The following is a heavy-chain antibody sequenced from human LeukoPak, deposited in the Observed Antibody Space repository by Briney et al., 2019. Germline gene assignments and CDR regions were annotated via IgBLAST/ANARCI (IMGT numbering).Heavy chain of an antibody. CDR1: GYTFTGCC. V-gene: IGHV1-2*02. CDR3: ARGLRYYCSGGSCPLDY. Sequence: AAVKASCKASGYTFTGCCIHLVRQAPGQGLGWVGWINPNSGGTNYAQKFRGRVTMTRDTSISTAYMELSRLRSDDTAVYYCARGLRYYCSGGSCPLDYWGQGTLVTVSS. D-gene: IGHD2-15*01. J-gene: IGHJ4*02. CDR2: INPNSGGT.